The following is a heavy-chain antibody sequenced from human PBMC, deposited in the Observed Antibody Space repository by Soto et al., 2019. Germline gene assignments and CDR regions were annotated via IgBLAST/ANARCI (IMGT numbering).Heavy chain of an antibody. J-gene: IGHJ4*02. D-gene: IGHD1-1*01. Sequence: QVQLQESGPGLVKPSGTLSLTCSVSGDSTSNNKWWSWFRQPPGRGLEWMGEMHHSGSTHYNASLTRRATLSVDKSRKQFSLQLTSGTAADTALYFWARHDNMTLGSQYLDSWGPGTLVAVSS. V-gene: IGHV4-4*02. CDR2: MHHSGST. CDR1: GDSTSNNKW. CDR3: ARHDNMTLGSQYLDS.